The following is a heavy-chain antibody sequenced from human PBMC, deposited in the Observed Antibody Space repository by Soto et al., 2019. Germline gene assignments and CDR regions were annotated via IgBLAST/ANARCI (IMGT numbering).Heavy chain of an antibody. J-gene: IGHJ5*01. CDR1: GDSASINSVT. V-gene: IGHV6-1*01. Sequence: SQTRSLTYAISGDSASINSVTRNWIRQPPSGGLEWLGRAYYRSKWYNDYAESVKSRITINPDTSKNQFSLHLNSVTPEDTAVYYCVRLIGNSWLDFWGQGTLVTVSS. D-gene: IGHD1-26*01. CDR2: AYYRSKWYN. CDR3: VRLIGNSWLDF.